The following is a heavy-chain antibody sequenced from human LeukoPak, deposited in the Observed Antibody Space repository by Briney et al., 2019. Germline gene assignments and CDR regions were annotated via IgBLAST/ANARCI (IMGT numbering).Heavy chain of an antibody. D-gene: IGHD4-17*01. V-gene: IGHV1-3*01. Sequence: GASVTVSCKASGYTFTSYAMHWVRQAPGQRLEWMGWINAGNGNTKYSQKFQGRVTITRDTSASTAYMELSSLRSEDTAVYYCARVATVTTDPNFDYWGQGTLVTVSS. CDR3: ARVATVTTDPNFDY. J-gene: IGHJ4*02. CDR1: GYTFTSYA. CDR2: INAGNGNT.